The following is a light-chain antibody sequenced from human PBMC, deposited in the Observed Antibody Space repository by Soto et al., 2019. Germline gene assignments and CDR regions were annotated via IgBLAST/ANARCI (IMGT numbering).Light chain of an antibody. CDR3: QQYGTSPPLT. Sequence: EIVLVQSPGTLSLSPGERATLSCRASQSLAGNYLAWYQQKPGQAPRLLIDGASTRATGTPDRFSGSGSGTDLTLTISRLEPEEFAVYYCQQYGTSPPLTFGGGTKVEIK. CDR2: GAS. V-gene: IGKV3-20*01. CDR1: QSLAGNY. J-gene: IGKJ4*01.